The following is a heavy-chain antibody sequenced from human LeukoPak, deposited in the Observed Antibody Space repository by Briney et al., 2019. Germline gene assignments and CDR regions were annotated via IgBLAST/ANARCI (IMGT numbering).Heavy chain of an antibody. CDR3: AKGGAVSSKSITMIRGTRRYYYYMDV. D-gene: IGHD3-10*01. CDR1: GFTFSSYG. Sequence: GGSLRLSCAASGFTFSSYGMNWVRQAPGKGLEWVSAISGSGGTTYYADSVRGRFTISRDNSKNTLFLQMNSLRAEDTAVYYCAKGGAVSSKSITMIRGTRRYYYYMDVWGKGTTVTISS. V-gene: IGHV3-23*01. CDR2: ISGSGGTT. J-gene: IGHJ6*03.